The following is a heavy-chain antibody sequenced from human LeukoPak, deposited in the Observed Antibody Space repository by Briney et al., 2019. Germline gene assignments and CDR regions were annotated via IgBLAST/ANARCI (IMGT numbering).Heavy chain of an antibody. Sequence: PGGSLRLSCAASGFAFSDYYMSWIRQAPGKGLEWVSYISSSGSTIYYADSVKGRFTISRDNAKNSLYLQMNSLRAEDTAVYYCARVDSGYDPSFDYWGQGTLVTVSS. CDR1: GFAFSDYY. CDR2: ISSSGSTI. V-gene: IGHV3-11*04. J-gene: IGHJ4*02. CDR3: ARVDSGYDPSFDY. D-gene: IGHD5-12*01.